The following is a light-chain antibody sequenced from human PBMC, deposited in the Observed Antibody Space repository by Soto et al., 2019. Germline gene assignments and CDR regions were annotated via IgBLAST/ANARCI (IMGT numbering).Light chain of an antibody. Sequence: QSALTKPASVPGPLGQSITISGTGTSSDVGGYNYVSCYQQYPARAPKLLIYKVSNRPSGIPNRFSGSKAGNTASLTISGLQADDEADYFCTSPTPGSLYVFGSGTKLTVL. V-gene: IGLV2-14*01. CDR2: KVS. J-gene: IGLJ1*01. CDR3: TSPTPGSLYV. CDR1: SSDVGGYNY.